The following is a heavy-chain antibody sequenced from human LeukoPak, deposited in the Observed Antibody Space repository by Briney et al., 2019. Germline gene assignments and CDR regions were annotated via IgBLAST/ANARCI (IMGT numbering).Heavy chain of an antibody. V-gene: IGHV4-30-2*01. D-gene: IGHD2-21*01. Sequence: PSQTLSLTCAVSGGSISSGGYSWSWIRQPPGKGLEWIGYIYHSGSTYYNPSLKSRVTISVDRSKNQFSLKLSSVTAADTAVYYCARALAYCGGDCYSYGMDVWGQGTTVTVSS. CDR3: ARALAYCGGDCYSYGMDV. CDR2: IYHSGST. J-gene: IGHJ6*02. CDR1: GGSISSGGYS.